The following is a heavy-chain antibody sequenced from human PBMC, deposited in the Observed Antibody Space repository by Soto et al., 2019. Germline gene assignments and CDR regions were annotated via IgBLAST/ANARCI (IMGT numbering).Heavy chain of an antibody. J-gene: IGHJ4*02. V-gene: IGHV4-59*08. D-gene: IGHD1-26*01. CDR1: GGSISSYY. CDR3: ASWDGAFDY. Sequence: QVQLQESGPGLVKPSETLSLTCTVSGGSISSYYWSWIRQPPGKGLEWIGYIYYSGSTNYNPPLKSRVTISVDTSKNQFSLKLSSVTAADTAVYYCASWDGAFDYWGQGTLVTVSS. CDR2: IYYSGST.